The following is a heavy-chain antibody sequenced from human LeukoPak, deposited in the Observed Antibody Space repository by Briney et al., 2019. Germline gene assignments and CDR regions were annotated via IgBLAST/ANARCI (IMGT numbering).Heavy chain of an antibody. J-gene: IGHJ5*02. Sequence: SQTLSLTCVISGDSVSTINGAWNWIRQSPSRGLEWLGRTYYRSKWHNDYGVSVKSRIIINPDTSKNQFSLQLNSVTPEDTALYFCARENWHTAPGPTFDPWGQGTLVTVSS. CDR2: TYYRSKWHN. D-gene: IGHD3-3*02. V-gene: IGHV6-1*01. CDR1: GDSVSTINGA. CDR3: ARENWHTAPGPTFDP.